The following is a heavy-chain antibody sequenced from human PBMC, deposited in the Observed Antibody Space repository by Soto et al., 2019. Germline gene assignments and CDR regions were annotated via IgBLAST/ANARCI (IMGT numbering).Heavy chain of an antibody. CDR1: GFTFSSYG. CDR3: AKDQNYYDSSGYYFFYYYYGMDV. J-gene: IGHJ6*02. CDR2: ISYDGSNK. D-gene: IGHD3-22*01. V-gene: IGHV3-30*18. Sequence: QVQLVESGGGVVQPGRSLRLSCAASGFTFSSYGMHWVRQAPGKGLEWVAVISYDGSNKYYADSVKGRFTISRDNSKNTLYLQMNSLRAEDTAVYYCAKDQNYYDSSGYYFFYYYYGMDVWGQGTTVTVSS.